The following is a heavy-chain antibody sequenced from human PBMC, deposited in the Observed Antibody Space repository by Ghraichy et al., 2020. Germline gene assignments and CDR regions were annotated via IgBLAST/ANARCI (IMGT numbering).Heavy chain of an antibody. J-gene: IGHJ4*02. V-gene: IGHV3-33*01. CDR2: IWYDGSNK. CDR3: ATGYSGYYYSHY. Sequence: LTCAASGFTFSSYGMHWVRQAPGKGLEWVAVIWYDGSNKYYADSVKGRFTISRDNSKNTLYLQMNSLRAEDTAVYYCATGYSGYYYSHYWGQGTLVTVSS. D-gene: IGHD3-22*01. CDR1: GFTFSSYG.